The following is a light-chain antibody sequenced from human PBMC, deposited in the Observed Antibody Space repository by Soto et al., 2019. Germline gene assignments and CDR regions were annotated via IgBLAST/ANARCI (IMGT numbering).Light chain of an antibody. V-gene: IGKV3-20*01. CDR1: QSVSSN. CDR3: QQYGNSPQT. Sequence: EIVMTQSPATLPVSPGERATLSCRASQSVSSNLAWYQQEPGQAPRLLIYGASSRATGIPNRFSGSGSGTDFTLTISRLEPEDFAVYYCQQYGNSPQTFGQGTKVDIK. CDR2: GAS. J-gene: IGKJ1*01.